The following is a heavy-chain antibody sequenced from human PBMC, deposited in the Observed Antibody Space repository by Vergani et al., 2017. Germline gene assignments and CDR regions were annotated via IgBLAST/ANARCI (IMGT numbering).Heavy chain of an antibody. D-gene: IGHD1-26*01. J-gene: IGHJ3*02. V-gene: IGHV3-30*03. CDR3: ARDRVVGASFDAFDI. Sequence: QVQLVESGGGVVQPGRSLRLSCAASGFTFSSYGMHWVRQAPGKGLEWVAVISYDGSNKYYADSVKGRFTISRDNSKNTLYLQMNSLRAEDTAVYYCARDRVVGASFDAFDIWGQGTMVTVSS. CDR1: GFTFSSYG. CDR2: ISYDGSNK.